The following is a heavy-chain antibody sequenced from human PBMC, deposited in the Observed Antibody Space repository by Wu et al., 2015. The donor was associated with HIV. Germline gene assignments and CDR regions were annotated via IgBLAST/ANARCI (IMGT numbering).Heavy chain of an antibody. V-gene: IGHV1-69-2*01. Sequence: EVQLVQSGAEVKKPGATVKISCKVSGYIFTNYNMHWVQQAPGKGLEWMGLVDPEDGQITYAEKFQDRVTMTADTSTDTAYMELSSLRSEDTAVYYCATVADTRGYSPGEWYLDLWGRGTLVTVSS. J-gene: IGHJ2*01. CDR2: VDPEDGQI. CDR3: ATVADTRGYSPGEWYLDL. CDR1: GYIFTNYN. D-gene: IGHD3-22*01.